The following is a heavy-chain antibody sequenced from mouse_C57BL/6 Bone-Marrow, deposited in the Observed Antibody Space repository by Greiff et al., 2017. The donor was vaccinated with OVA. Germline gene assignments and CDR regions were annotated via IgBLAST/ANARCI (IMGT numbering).Heavy chain of an antibody. V-gene: IGHV1-15*01. CDR2: IDPETGGT. CDR1: GYTFTDYE. CDR3: TRAMDY. J-gene: IGHJ4*01. Sequence: VQLQESGAELVRPGASVTLSCKASGYTFTDYEMHWVKQTPVHGLEWIGAIDPETGGTAYNQKFKGKAILTADKSSSTAYMELRSLTSEDSAVYYCTRAMDYWGQGTSVTVSS.